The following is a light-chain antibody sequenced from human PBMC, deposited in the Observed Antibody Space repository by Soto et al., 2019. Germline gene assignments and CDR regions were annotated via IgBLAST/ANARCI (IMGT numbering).Light chain of an antibody. CDR1: SSDVGGYNY. J-gene: IGLJ1*01. Sequence: QSALTQPPSASGSPGQSVTISCTGTSSDVGGYNYVSWYQQHPGKAPKLMIYEVTKRPSGVPDRFSGSKSGNTASLTVSGLRAEDEADYYCSSYVGSNNFVFGTGTKLTVL. V-gene: IGLV2-8*01. CDR2: EVT. CDR3: SSYVGSNNFV.